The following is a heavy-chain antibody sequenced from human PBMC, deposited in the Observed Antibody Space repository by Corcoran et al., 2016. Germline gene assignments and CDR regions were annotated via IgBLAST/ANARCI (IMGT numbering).Heavy chain of an antibody. D-gene: IGHD3-10*01. CDR3: ARGGGLNYYESGSWFGY. J-gene: IGHJ4*02. CDR2: IYYRGST. V-gene: IGHV4-39*07. CDR1: GGPIGSSSYY. Sequence: QVQLQESGPGLVKPSETLSLTCTVSGGPIGSSSYYWGWIRQPPGKGLEYIASIYYRGSTYYNPSLKSRVTRLVDTSKNKFSLELNSVTAADTAVYYCARGGGLNYYESGSWFGYWGQGTLVTVSS.